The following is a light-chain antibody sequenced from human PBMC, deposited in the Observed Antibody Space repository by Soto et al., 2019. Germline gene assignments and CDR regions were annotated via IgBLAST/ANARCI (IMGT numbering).Light chain of an antibody. CDR2: WAS. CDR1: QSVLYSSDNKNY. V-gene: IGKV4-1*01. Sequence: DIVMTQSPDSLAASLGERATINCKSSQSVLYSSDNKNYLAWYQQKPGQPPKLLIYWASTRESGVPDRSSSSVSGTDLTLTISSLQAEDVAVYYCHQYYSTPRAFGQGTKVEIK. J-gene: IGKJ1*01. CDR3: HQYYSTPRA.